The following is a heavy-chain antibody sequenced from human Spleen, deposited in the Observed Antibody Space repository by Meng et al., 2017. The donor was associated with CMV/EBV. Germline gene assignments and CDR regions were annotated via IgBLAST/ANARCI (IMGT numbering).Heavy chain of an antibody. CDR1: GFTFDDYG. D-gene: IGHD6-19*01. CDR3: AREVRNFIAVAAHFDY. J-gene: IGHJ4*02. Sequence: GESLKISCAASGFTFDDYGMSWVRQAPGKGLEWVSGINWNGGSTGYADSVKGRFTISRDNAKNSLYLQMNSLRAEDTALYYCAREVRNFIAVAAHFDYWGQGTLVTVSS. CDR2: INWNGGST. V-gene: IGHV3-20*04.